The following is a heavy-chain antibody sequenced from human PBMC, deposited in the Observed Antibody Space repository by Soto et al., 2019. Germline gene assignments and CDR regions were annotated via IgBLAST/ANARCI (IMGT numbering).Heavy chain of an antibody. CDR2: TFYSGGT. V-gene: IGHV4-59*02. Sequence: QVQLQESGPGLVKPSETLPLTCSVSGGSVISYYWTWLRQPPGKGLEWIGYTFYSGGTNYNPSLKSRATISVDTSKNHVSLKLSSVTAADTAVYYFATLVGPTTYVYFDLWGRGTLVTVSS. CDR1: GGSVISYY. CDR3: ATLVGPTTYVYFDL. D-gene: IGHD1-26*01. J-gene: IGHJ2*01.